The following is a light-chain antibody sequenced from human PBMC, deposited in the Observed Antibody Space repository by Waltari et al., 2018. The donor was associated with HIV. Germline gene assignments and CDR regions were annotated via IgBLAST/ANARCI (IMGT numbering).Light chain of an antibody. CDR2: RNN. V-gene: IGLV1-47*01. J-gene: IGLJ3*02. CDR3: AAWDDSLSGVV. Sequence: QSVLTQPPSPSGTPGQTVTISCSGTRSNIVSTYVYCYQHPPGTAPKLLIYRNNQRPSGVPDRFSGSKSGTSASLAISGLRSEDEADYYCAAWDDSLSGVVFGGGTKLTVL. CDR1: RSNIVSTY.